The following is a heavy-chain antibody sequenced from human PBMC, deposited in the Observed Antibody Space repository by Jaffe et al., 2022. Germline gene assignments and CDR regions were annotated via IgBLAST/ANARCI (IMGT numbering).Heavy chain of an antibody. CDR2: IYYSGST. V-gene: IGHV4-39*01. D-gene: IGHD6-6*01. CDR1: GGSISSSSYY. CDR3: ARHKYSSSPSEDY. J-gene: IGHJ4*02. Sequence: QLQLQESGPGLVKPSETLSLTCTVSGGSISSSSYYWGWIRQPPGKGLEWIGSIYYSGSTYYNPSLKSRVTISVDTSKNQFSLKLSSVTAADTAVYYCARHKYSSSPSEDYWGQGTLVTVSS.